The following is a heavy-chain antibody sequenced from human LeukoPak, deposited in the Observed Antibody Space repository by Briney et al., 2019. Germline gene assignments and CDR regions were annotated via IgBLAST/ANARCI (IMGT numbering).Heavy chain of an antibody. D-gene: IGHD6-19*01. CDR1: GFTFSSYA. CDR2: ISYDGSNK. V-gene: IGHV3-30-3*01. CDR3: ARGGSGWSVDY. Sequence: GGSLRLSCAASGFTFSSYAMHRVRQAPGKGLEWVAVISYDGSNKYYADSVKGRFTISRDNSKNTLYLQMNSLRAEDTAVYYCARGGSGWSVDYWGQGTLVTVSS. J-gene: IGHJ4*02.